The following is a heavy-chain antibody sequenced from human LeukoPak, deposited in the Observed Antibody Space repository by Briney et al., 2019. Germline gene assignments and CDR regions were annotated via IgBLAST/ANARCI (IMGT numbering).Heavy chain of an antibody. CDR3: ARVESSGWYLYFDL. Sequence: PSETLSLTCTVSGGSISSSSYYWGWIRQPPGKGLEWIGSIYYSGSTYYTPSLKSRVTISVDTSKNQFSLKLSSVTAADTAVYYCARVESSGWYLYFDLWGRGTLVTVSS. CDR1: GGSISSSSYY. V-gene: IGHV4-39*07. J-gene: IGHJ2*01. CDR2: IYYSGST. D-gene: IGHD6-19*01.